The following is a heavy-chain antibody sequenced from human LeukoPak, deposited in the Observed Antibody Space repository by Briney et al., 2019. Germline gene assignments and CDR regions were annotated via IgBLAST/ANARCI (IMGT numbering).Heavy chain of an antibody. D-gene: IGHD6-13*01. V-gene: IGHV4-39*07. J-gene: IGHJ5*02. Sequence: PSETLSLTCTVSGGSISSSSYYWGWIGQPPGKGRGWIVSIYYSGSTYYTPSLKSRVTIPVDTSKNQSSLKLSSATAADTAVYYCARDPFFAAAGTSGWFDPWGQGTLVTVSS. CDR1: GGSISSSSYY. CDR3: ARDPFFAAAGTSGWFDP. CDR2: IYYSGST.